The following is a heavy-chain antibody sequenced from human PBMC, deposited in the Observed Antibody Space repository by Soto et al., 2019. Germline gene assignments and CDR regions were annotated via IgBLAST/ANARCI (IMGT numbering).Heavy chain of an antibody. J-gene: IGHJ5*02. CDR3: ARDSFDILTGYPTPGWFDP. CDR1: GGTFSSYA. CDR2: IIPIFGTA. V-gene: IGHV1-69*13. D-gene: IGHD3-9*01. Sequence: ASVKVSCKASGGTFSSYAISWVRQAPGQGLEWMGGIIPIFGTANYAQKFQGRVTITADESTSTAYMELSSLRSEDTAVYYCARDSFDILTGYPTPGWFDPWGQGTLVTVS.